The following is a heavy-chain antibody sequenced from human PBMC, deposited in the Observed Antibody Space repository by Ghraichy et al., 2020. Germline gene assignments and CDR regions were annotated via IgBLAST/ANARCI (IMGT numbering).Heavy chain of an antibody. D-gene: IGHD3-22*01. CDR1: GGSFSGYY. CDR2: INHSGST. CDR3: ARDPHYYDSSGYYLLSYYYGMDV. J-gene: IGHJ6*02. V-gene: IGHV4-34*01. Sequence: SVTLSLTCAVYGGSFSGYYWSWIRQPPGKGLEWIGEINHSGSTNYNPSLKSRVTISVDTSKNQFSLKLSSVTAADTAVYYCARDPHYYDSSGYYLLSYYYGMDVWGQGTTVTVSS.